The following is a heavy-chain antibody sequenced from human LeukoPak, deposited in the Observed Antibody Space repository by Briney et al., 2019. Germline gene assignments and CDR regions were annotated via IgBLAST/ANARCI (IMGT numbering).Heavy chain of an antibody. CDR3: AKEMYYYDSSGYPNFDY. CDR2: ISYDGSNK. Sequence: GGSLRLSCAASGFTFSSYGMHWVRQAPGKGLEWVAVISYDGSNKYYADSVKGRFTISRDNSKNTLYLQMNSLRAEDTAVYYCAKEMYYYDSSGYPNFDYWGQGTLVTVSS. CDR1: GFTFSSYG. V-gene: IGHV3-30*18. J-gene: IGHJ4*02. D-gene: IGHD3-22*01.